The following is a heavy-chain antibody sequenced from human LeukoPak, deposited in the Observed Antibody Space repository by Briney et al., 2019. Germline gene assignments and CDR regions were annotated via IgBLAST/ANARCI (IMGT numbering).Heavy chain of an antibody. D-gene: IGHD3-10*01. CDR3: ARDRGARGRGLA. CDR2: IGPSSGDI. V-gene: IGHV3-21*01. CDR1: GFTFRIYS. J-gene: IGHJ5*02. Sequence: GGSLRLSCAASGFTFRIYSMNWVRQAPGTGLEWVSSIGPSSGDIYYADSVKGRFTISRDNDRNSLYLQMNSLRAEDTAVYYCARDRGARGRGLAWGQGTQVTVSS.